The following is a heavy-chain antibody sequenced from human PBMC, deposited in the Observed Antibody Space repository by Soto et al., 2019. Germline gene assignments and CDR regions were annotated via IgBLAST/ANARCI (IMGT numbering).Heavy chain of an antibody. CDR2: ISGSGGST. CDR3: AAYYGGSDAFDI. Sequence: PGGSLRLSCAASGFTFSSYAMSWVRQAPGKGLEWVSAISGSGGSTYYADSVKGRFTISRDNSKNTLYLQMNSLRAEDTAVYYCAAYYGGSDAFDIWGQGTMVTVSS. J-gene: IGHJ3*02. CDR1: GFTFSSYA. V-gene: IGHV3-23*01. D-gene: IGHD4-17*01.